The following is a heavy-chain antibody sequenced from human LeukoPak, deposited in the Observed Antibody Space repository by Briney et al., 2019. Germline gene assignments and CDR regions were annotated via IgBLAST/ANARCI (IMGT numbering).Heavy chain of an antibody. CDR3: ARGGTYYYDSSGFDP. J-gene: IGHJ5*02. V-gene: IGHV3-30-3*01. CDR1: GFTFTTYA. CDR2: ISYDGSNE. Sequence: TGGSLRLSCAASGFTFTTYAMHWVRQAPGKGLEWVAVISYDGSNEYYADSVKGRFTISRDSPKNTLYLQMNSLRVEDTAVYYCARGGTYYYDSSGFDPWGQGTLVTVSS. D-gene: IGHD3-22*01.